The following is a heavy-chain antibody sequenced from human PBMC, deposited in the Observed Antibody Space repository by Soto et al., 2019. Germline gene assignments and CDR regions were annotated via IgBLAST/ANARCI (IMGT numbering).Heavy chain of an antibody. D-gene: IGHD3-16*02. V-gene: IGHV1-69*02. CDR3: ARVHDYIWGSYRYRYLDY. Sequence: QVQLVQSGAEVKKPGSSVKVSCKASGGTFSSYTISWVRQAPGQGLEWMGRITPILGIANYAQKFQGRVTITADKSTSTAYMELSSLRSEDTAVYYCARVHDYIWGSYRYRYLDYWGQGTLVTVSS. CDR2: ITPILGIA. J-gene: IGHJ4*02. CDR1: GGTFSSYT.